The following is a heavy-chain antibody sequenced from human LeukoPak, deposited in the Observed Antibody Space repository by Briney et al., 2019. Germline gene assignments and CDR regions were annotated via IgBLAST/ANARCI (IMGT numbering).Heavy chain of an antibody. J-gene: IGHJ5*02. CDR1: GFTFSTYA. Sequence: PGGSLRLSCAASGFTFSTYAMSWVRQAPGKRPEWVANLRQDGGEKYYVDSVKGRFTISRDNAKNSLYLQMNSLRVEDTAMYYCARDKAVGATWFDPWGQGTLVTVSS. D-gene: IGHD1-26*01. V-gene: IGHV3-7*01. CDR3: ARDKAVGATWFDP. CDR2: LRQDGGEK.